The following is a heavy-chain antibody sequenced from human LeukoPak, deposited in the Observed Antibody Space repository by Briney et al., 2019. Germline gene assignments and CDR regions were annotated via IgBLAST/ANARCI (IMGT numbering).Heavy chain of an antibody. Sequence: PGGSLRLSCAASGFTFSSYWMHWVRQAPGKGLVWVSRINSDGSSRDYADSVKGRFTISRDNAKNTLHLQMNSLRAEDTAMYYCVRGHPTVGSCWGQGTLVIVSS. J-gene: IGHJ4*02. CDR1: GFTFSSYW. CDR2: INSDGSSR. V-gene: IGHV3-74*01. D-gene: IGHD3-16*01. CDR3: VRGHPTVGSC.